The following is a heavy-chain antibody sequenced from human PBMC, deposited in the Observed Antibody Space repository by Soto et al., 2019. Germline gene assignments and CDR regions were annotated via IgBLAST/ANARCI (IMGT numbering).Heavy chain of an antibody. V-gene: IGHV4-38-2*01. J-gene: IGHJ4*02. CDR3: ARVGGGWSDY. CDR1: GYSISSGYY. D-gene: IGHD2-15*01. CDR2: IYHSGST. Sequence: PSETLSLTCAVSGYSISSGYYWGWIRQPPGKGLEWIGSIYHSGSTNYNPSLKSRVTISVDKSKNQFSLKLSSVTAADTAVYYCARVGGGWSDYWGQGTLVTVSS.